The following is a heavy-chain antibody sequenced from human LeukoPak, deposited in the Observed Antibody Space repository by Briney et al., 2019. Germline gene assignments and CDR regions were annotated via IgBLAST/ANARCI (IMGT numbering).Heavy chain of an antibody. CDR3: ARAMVRGVSNPFDS. J-gene: IGHJ4*02. Sequence: ASVKVSCKASAYTFTNYYIHWVRQAPGQGLEWMGIINPNGGSTSYAQKFQGRVTMTRDTSTTTVYMELSSLRSEDTAVYYCARAMVRGVSNPFDSWGQGTLVTVSS. CDR2: INPNGGST. V-gene: IGHV1-46*01. D-gene: IGHD3-10*01. CDR1: AYTFTNYY.